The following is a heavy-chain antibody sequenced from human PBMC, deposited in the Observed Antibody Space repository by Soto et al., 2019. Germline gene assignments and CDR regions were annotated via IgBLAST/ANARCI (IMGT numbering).Heavy chain of an antibody. CDR1: GFTFSSYG. CDR3: ARDRRTLAPSDWFDP. J-gene: IGHJ5*02. D-gene: IGHD3-3*02. CDR2: IWYDGSNK. Sequence: GGSLRLSCAASGFTFSSYGMHRVRQAPGKGLEWVAVIWYDGSNKYYADSVKGRFTISRDNSKNTLYLQMNSLRAEDTAVYYCARDRRTLAPSDWFDPWGQGTLVTVSS. V-gene: IGHV3-33*01.